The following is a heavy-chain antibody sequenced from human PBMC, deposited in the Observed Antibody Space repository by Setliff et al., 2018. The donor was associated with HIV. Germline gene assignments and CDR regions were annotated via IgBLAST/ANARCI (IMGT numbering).Heavy chain of an antibody. CDR1: GGSISSSSYF. CDR3: AKEGNSVDNWLDP. V-gene: IGHV4-31*03. D-gene: IGHD1-26*01. Sequence: PSETLSLTCSVSGGSISSSSYFWGWIRQHPGGGLEWIGYIYHTGKTYYNPSLQSRIIMSLDMSQNQFSLKLSSVTAADTAVYYCAKEGNSVDNWLDPWGPGTLVTVSS. J-gene: IGHJ5*02. CDR2: IYHTGKT.